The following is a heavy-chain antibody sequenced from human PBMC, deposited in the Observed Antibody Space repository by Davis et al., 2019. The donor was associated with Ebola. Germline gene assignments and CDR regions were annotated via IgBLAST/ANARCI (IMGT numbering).Heavy chain of an antibody. J-gene: IGHJ5*02. V-gene: IGHV3-33*01. CDR2: IWYDGSNK. CDR1: GFTFSSYG. Sequence: PGGSLRLSCAASGFTFSSYGMHWVRQAPGKGLEWVAVIWYDGSNKYYADSVKGRFTISRDNSKNTLYLQMNSLRAEDTAVYYCARTWFRDMGWFDPWGQGTLVTVSS. CDR3: ARTWFRDMGWFDP. D-gene: IGHD3-10*01.